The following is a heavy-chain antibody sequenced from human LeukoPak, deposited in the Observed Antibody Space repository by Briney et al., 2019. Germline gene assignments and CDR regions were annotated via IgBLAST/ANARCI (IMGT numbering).Heavy chain of an antibody. CDR2: SYYSGST. Sequence: PSETLSLTCTVSGGAISSYYWSWIRQPPGKGLERIGYSYYSGSTNYNPSLKSRVTISVDTSKNQFSLKLSSVTAADTAVYYCARRAERYSSSWYDYWGQGTLVTVSS. J-gene: IGHJ4*02. CDR1: GGAISSYY. D-gene: IGHD6-13*01. CDR3: ARRAERYSSSWYDY. V-gene: IGHV4-59*08.